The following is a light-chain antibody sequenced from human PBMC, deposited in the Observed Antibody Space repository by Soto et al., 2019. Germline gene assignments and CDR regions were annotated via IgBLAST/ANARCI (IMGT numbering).Light chain of an antibody. V-gene: IGKV3-15*01. CDR2: GAA. Sequence: EIGMTQSPATLSVSPGERATLSCRARKSVSGDLAWYQQKPGQAPRRLIYGAATRATGIPARFRGSGSGTEFTLTISSLQSGDFAVLYCQQQNHCPPAFGQGTKVEIK. J-gene: IGKJ1*01. CDR3: QQQNHCPPA. CDR1: KSVSGD.